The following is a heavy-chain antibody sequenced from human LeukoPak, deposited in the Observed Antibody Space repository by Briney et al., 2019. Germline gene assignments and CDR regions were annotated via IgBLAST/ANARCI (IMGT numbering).Heavy chain of an antibody. CDR2: VSGSGGST. V-gene: IGHV3-23*01. D-gene: IGHD5-18*01. J-gene: IGHJ4*02. Sequence: GGSLRLSCAASGFTFSSYAMTWVRQAPGKGLEWVSTVSGSGGSTYYADSVKGRFTISRDNSKNTLFLQMNSLRAEDTAVYYCGRDLSGVTGYTYGRGIDYWGQGTLVTVSS. CDR1: GFTFSSYA. CDR3: GRDLSGVTGYTYGRGIDY.